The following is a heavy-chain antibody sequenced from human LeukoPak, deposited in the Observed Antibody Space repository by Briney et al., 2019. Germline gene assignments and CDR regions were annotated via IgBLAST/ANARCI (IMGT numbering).Heavy chain of an antibody. J-gene: IGHJ4*02. Sequence: PGGSLRLSCAASGFTFDDYAMHWVRHAPGKGLEWVSGISWNSGSIDYADSVKGRFTISRDNAKNSLYLQMNSLRAEDMALYYCAKAGLWSGFDYWGQGTLVTVSS. CDR1: GFTFDDYA. CDR2: ISWNSGSI. CDR3: AKAGLWSGFDY. V-gene: IGHV3-9*03. D-gene: IGHD5-18*01.